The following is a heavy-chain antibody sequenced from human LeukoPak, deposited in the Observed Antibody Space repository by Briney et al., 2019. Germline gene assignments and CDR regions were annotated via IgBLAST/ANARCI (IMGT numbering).Heavy chain of an antibody. Sequence: SGPTLVNPTQTLTLTCTFSGFSLSTSGVGVGWIRQPPGKALEWLALIYWNDDKRYSPSLKSRLTITKDTSKNQVVLTMTNMDPVDTATYYCAHRLVMLFGSSREDAFDIWGQGTMVTVSS. CDR1: GFSLSTSGVG. D-gene: IGHD6-13*01. CDR2: IYWNDDK. J-gene: IGHJ3*02. CDR3: AHRLVMLFGSSREDAFDI. V-gene: IGHV2-5*01.